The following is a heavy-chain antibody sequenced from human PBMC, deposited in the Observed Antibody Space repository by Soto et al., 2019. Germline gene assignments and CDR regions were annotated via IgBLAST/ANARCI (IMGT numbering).Heavy chain of an antibody. V-gene: IGHV1-18*01. CDR3: ARCYCSVGSCYSCWHFDL. CDR2: ISAYNGNT. Sequence: QVQLVQSGSEVKKPGASVKVSCKASGYTFTNYGISWVRQAPGQGLEWMGWISAYNGNTNHAQNFQGRVTMTTDTSTNTAYMELRSLRSDDTAVYYCARCYCSVGSCYSCWHFDLWGRGALVTVSS. CDR1: GYTFTNYG. D-gene: IGHD2-15*01. J-gene: IGHJ2*01.